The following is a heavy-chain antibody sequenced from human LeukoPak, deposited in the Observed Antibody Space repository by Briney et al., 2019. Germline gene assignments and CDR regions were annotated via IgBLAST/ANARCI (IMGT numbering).Heavy chain of an antibody. CDR2: INHSGST. V-gene: IGHV4-34*01. CDR1: GGSFSGYY. Sequence: SETLSLTCAVYGGSFSGYYWSWIRQPPGKGLEWIGEINHSGSTNYNPSLKSRVTISVDTSKNQFSLKLSSVTAADTAVYYCATDRGGSSSWIDYWGQGTLVTVSS. J-gene: IGHJ4*02. D-gene: IGHD6-13*01. CDR3: ATDRGGSSSWIDY.